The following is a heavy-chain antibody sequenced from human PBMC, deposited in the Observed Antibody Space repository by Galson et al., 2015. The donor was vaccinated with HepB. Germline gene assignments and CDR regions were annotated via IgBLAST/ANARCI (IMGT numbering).Heavy chain of an antibody. V-gene: IGHV3-23*01. Sequence: SLRLSCAASGFTFSSYAMSWVRQAPGKGLEWVSAISGSGGSTYYADSVKGRFTISRDNSKNTLYLQMNSLRAEDTAVYYCAKDGLGTVEYFDYWGQGTLVTVSS. CDR2: ISGSGGST. J-gene: IGHJ4*02. D-gene: IGHD4-23*01. CDR3: AKDGLGTVEYFDY. CDR1: GFTFSSYA.